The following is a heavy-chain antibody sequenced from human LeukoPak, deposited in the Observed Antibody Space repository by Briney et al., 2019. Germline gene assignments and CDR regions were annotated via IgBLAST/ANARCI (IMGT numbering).Heavy chain of an antibody. V-gene: IGHV4-34*01. CDR3: ATRDY. Sequence: SETLSLTCVVYVGSFSNYYWSWIRQPPGKGLEWIGEINHRGGHNYHPSLQSPVTIAADTSKHHFSLNLTAATAADTRVYYFATRDYWGQGTLVTVSS. CDR1: VGSFSNYY. J-gene: IGHJ4*02. CDR2: INHRGGH.